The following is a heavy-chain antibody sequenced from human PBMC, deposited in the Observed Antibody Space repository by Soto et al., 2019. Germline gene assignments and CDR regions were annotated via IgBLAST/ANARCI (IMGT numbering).Heavy chain of an antibody. D-gene: IGHD3-22*01. Sequence: QVQLVQSGAEVKKPGASVKVSCKASGYTFTSYDINWVRQATGQGLAWMVWMNPHSGNTGYEQKFQGRVTMTRNTSISTAYMELSSLRSEDTAVYYCARGLKEYYYDSSGYTDAFDIWGQGTMVTVSS. V-gene: IGHV1-8*01. J-gene: IGHJ3*02. CDR1: GYTFTSYD. CDR3: ARGLKEYYYDSSGYTDAFDI. CDR2: MNPHSGNT.